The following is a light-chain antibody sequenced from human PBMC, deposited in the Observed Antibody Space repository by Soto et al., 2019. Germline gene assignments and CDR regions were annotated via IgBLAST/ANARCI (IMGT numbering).Light chain of an antibody. CDR1: SSDVGGYKY. Sequence: QSALTQPASVSGSPGQSITISCTGTSSDVGGYKYVSWYQQHPDKAPKLIIFEVSNHPSGISSRFSGSKSGNTASLTISGLQAEDEPDYYCASYTSSSTSVIFGRGTKLTVL. J-gene: IGLJ2*01. CDR2: EVS. CDR3: ASYTSSSTSVI. V-gene: IGLV2-14*01.